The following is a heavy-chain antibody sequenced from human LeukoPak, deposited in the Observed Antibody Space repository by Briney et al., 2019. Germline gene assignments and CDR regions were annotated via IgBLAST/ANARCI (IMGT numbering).Heavy chain of an antibody. CDR1: GGSISTYY. CDR3: ARGATSLSYFDS. J-gene: IGHJ4*02. V-gene: IGHV4-59*01. Sequence: SETLSLACTVSGGSISTYYWSWIRQPPGKGLEWIGYIYYSGSTNYNPSLKSRVTISVDTSKNQFSLKLSSVSAADTAVYYCARGATSLSYFDSRGQGTLVTVSS. D-gene: IGHD2/OR15-2a*01. CDR2: IYYSGST.